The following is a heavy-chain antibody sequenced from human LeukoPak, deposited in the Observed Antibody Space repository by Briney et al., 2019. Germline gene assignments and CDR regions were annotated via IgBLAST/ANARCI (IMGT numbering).Heavy chain of an antibody. CDR3: ARAHSSCWPHMFFP. J-gene: IGHJ5*02. Sequence: SETLSLTCTVSGGCISNYSWTWIRQPPGKGLEWIGNIYYSGSTNYNPSLKSRVTISIDTSKNQFSLKVSSVTAADTAVYYCARAHSSCWPHMFFPCGQGTLVTVPS. V-gene: IGHV4-59*01. D-gene: IGHD6-19*01. CDR2: IYYSGST. CDR1: GGCISNYS.